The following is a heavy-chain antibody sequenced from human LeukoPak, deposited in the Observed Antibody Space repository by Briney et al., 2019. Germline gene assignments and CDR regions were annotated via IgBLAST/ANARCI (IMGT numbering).Heavy chain of an antibody. J-gene: IGHJ4*02. D-gene: IGHD4-17*01. V-gene: IGHV3-48*04. CDR1: GFTFSSYA. CDR3: AKGGGDHVRVRVFDY. Sequence: GGSLRLSCAASGFTFSSYAMSWVRQAPGKGLEWVSYISSSGSIIYYADSVKGRFTISRDNAKNSRYLQMNSLRAEDMALYYCAKGGGDHVRVRVFDYWGQGTLVTVSS. CDR2: ISSSGSII.